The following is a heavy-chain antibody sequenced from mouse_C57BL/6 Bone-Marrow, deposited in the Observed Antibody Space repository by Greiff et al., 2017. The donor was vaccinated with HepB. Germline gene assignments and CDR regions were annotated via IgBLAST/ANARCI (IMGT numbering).Heavy chain of an antibody. Sequence: VQLQQPGAELVKPGASVKMSCKASGYTFTSYWITWVKQRPGQGLEWIGDIYPGSGSTNYNEKFKSKATLTVDTSSSTAYMQLSSLTSEDSAVYYCARSLLWLRRGTPSFAYWGQGTLVTVSA. CDR1: GYTFTSYW. D-gene: IGHD2-9*01. CDR2: IYPGSGST. J-gene: IGHJ3*01. V-gene: IGHV1-55*01. CDR3: ARSLLWLRRGTPSFAY.